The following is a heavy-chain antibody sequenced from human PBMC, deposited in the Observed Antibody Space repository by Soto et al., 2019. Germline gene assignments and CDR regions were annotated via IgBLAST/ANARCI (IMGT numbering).Heavy chain of an antibody. D-gene: IGHD2-2*01. CDR2: VSGSSGNT. CDR3: ARDPAATPGWFDP. Sequence: QVQLVQSGAEVKKPGASVKVSCKTSGYTFYSYGISWLRQAPGQGLEWVGWVSGSSGNTNYARKFQGRVTMTKDTSTRTAHMELTSLSSDDAGVFCCARDPAATPGWFDPWGQGTLVTVSS. CDR1: GYTFYSYG. J-gene: IGHJ5*02. V-gene: IGHV1-18*01.